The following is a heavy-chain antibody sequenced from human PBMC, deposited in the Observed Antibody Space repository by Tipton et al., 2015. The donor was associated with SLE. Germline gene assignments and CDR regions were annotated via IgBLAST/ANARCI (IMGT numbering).Heavy chain of an antibody. V-gene: IGHV4-61*01. J-gene: IGHJ6*03. CDR1: GGSISSSSYY. Sequence: TLSLTCTVSGGSISSSSYYWGWIRQPPGKGLEWIGYIYYSGSTNYNPSLKSRVTISVDTSKNQFSLKLSSVTAADTAVYYCAREGYSYGSHYYYYMGVWGQRTLVTVSS. CDR2: IYYSGST. D-gene: IGHD5-18*01. CDR3: AREGYSYGSHYYYYMGV.